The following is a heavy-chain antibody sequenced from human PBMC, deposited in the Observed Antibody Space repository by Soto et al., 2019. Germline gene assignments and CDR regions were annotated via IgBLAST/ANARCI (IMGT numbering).Heavy chain of an antibody. CDR2: ISHSGST. CDR1: NDSISSYS. J-gene: IGHJ4*02. V-gene: IGHV4-59*01. Sequence: SETLSLTCTVSNDSISSYSWGWIRQPPGKGLEWIGCISHSGSTNYNPSLNSRVTMSVDTSKSQLSLNHTSVTAADTAVYYCARCRSDWYFDHWAQGTLVTVSS. CDR3: ARCRSDWYFDH. D-gene: IGHD2-21*02.